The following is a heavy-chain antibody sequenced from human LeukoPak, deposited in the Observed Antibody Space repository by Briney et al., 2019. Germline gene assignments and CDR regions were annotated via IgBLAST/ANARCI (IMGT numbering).Heavy chain of an antibody. CDR2: IWYDGSNK. D-gene: IGHD2-2*01. CDR3: GRGHGTSSLYKWFGP. V-gene: IGHV3-33*01. Sequence: GGSLRLSCAASGLSFSGYGMHWVRQAPGKGLEWVAVIWYDGSNKYYADSVKGRFTISRDNSKNTLYLQMNSLRAEDTAVYYCGRGHGTSSLYKWFGPWGQGTLVTVSS. CDR1: GLSFSGYG. J-gene: IGHJ5*02.